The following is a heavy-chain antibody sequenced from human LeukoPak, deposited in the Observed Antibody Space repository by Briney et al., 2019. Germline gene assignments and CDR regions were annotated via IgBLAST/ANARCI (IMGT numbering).Heavy chain of an antibody. D-gene: IGHD3-22*01. CDR3: ARDPIPGYYDSSGYFNYWYFDL. Sequence: GGSLRLSCAASGFTFSSYSMNWVRQAPGKGLEWVSYISSSSSTIYYADSVKGRFTISRDNAKNSLYLQMNSLRDEDTAVYYCARDPIPGYYDSSGYFNYWYFDLWGRGTLVTVSS. CDR2: ISSSSSTI. CDR1: GFTFSSYS. J-gene: IGHJ2*01. V-gene: IGHV3-48*02.